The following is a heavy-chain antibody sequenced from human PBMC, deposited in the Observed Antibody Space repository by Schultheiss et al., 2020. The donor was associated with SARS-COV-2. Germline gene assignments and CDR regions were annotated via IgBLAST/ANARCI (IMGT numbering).Heavy chain of an antibody. CDR2: IYYSGST. CDR1: GGSFSGYY. Sequence: SETLSLTCAVYGGSFSGYYWSWIRQPPGKGLEWIGYIYYSGSTNYNPSLKSRVTISVDTSKNQFSLKLSSVTAADTAVYYCARLTRGEWSPFDYWGQGTLVTVSS. V-gene: IGHV4-59*08. D-gene: IGHD3-3*01. CDR3: ARLTRGEWSPFDY. J-gene: IGHJ4*02.